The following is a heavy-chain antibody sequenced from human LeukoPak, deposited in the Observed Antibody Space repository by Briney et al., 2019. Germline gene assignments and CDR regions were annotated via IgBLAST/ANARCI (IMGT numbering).Heavy chain of an antibody. CDR3: ARDPHDSSGYYGY. CDR1: GGTFSSYA. J-gene: IGHJ4*02. CDR2: IIPIFGTA. Sequence: SVKVSCKASGGTFSSYAISWVRQAPGQGLEWMGGIIPIFGTANYAQKFQGRVTITTDESTSTAYMELSSLRSEDTAVYNCARDPHDSSGYYGYWGQGTLVTVSS. V-gene: IGHV1-69*05. D-gene: IGHD3-22*01.